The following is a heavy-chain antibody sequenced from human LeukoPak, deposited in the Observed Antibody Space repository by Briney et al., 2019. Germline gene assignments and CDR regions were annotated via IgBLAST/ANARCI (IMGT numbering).Heavy chain of an antibody. CDR1: GFTFSSYS. V-gene: IGHV3-21*01. Sequence: GGSLRLSCAASGFTFSSYSMNWVRQAPGKGLEWVSSISSSSSYKYYADSVKGRFTISRDNAKNSLYLQMNSLRAEDTAVYYCAREGSVDTAMDTKDQPLDYWGQGTLVTVSS. CDR3: AREGSVDTAMDTKDQPLDY. CDR2: ISSSSSYK. J-gene: IGHJ4*02. D-gene: IGHD5-18*01.